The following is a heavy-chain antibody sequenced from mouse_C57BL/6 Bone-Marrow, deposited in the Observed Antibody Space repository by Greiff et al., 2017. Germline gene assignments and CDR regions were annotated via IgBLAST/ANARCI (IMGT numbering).Heavy chain of an antibody. CDR3: ARDTVGGMDD. CDR1: GYTFTSYW. V-gene: IGHV1-64*01. CDR2: IHPNSGST. J-gene: IGHJ4*01. Sequence: VQLQQSGAELVKPGASVKLSCTASGYTFTSYWMHWVKQRPDQGLEWIGMIHPNSGSTNYTEKFKSKATLSVDKSSSTAYMQLSSLTYEDAAVYISARDTVGGMDDWGQGTSVTVSS.